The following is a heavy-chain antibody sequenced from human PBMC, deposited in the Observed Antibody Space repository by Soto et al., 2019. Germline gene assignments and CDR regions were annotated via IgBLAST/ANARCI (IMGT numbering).Heavy chain of an antibody. V-gene: IGHV1-69*13. CDR2: IIPIFGTA. D-gene: IGHD3-22*01. J-gene: IGHJ6*02. Sequence: SVKVSCKASGATFSSYAISWVRQAPGQGLEWMGGIIPIFGTANYAQKFQGRVTITADESTSTAYMELSSLRSEDTAVYYCARDEYSSGYYPGYGMDVWGQGTTVTAP. CDR3: ARDEYSSGYYPGYGMDV. CDR1: GATFSSYA.